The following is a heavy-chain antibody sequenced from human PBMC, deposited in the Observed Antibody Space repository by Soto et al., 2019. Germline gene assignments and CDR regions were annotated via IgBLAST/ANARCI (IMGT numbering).Heavy chain of an antibody. D-gene: IGHD3-22*01. CDR3: ARDSDYYDSSGYWVSSFDY. J-gene: IGHJ4*02. CDR1: GYTFTSYG. V-gene: IGHV1-18*01. Sequence: GASVKVSCKASGYTFTSYGISWVRQAPGQGLEWMGWISAYNGNTNYAQKLQGRVTMTTDTSTSTAYMELRSLRSDDTAVYYCARDSDYYDSSGYWVSSFDYWGQGTLVTVAS. CDR2: ISAYNGNT.